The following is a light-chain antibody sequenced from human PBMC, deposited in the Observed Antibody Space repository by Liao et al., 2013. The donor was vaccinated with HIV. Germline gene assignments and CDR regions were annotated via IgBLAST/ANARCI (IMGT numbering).Light chain of an antibody. CDR2: QDT. J-gene: IGLJ2*01. CDR1: NWGIN. V-gene: IGLV3-1*01. CDR3: HVWDSIHHVV. Sequence: SYELTQPPSVSVSPRTDSQHRPALEINWGINMLAGISTKSGQSPLLVMYQDTKRPSGIPERFSGSKSGNTATLTISRVEAGDEAAYYCHVWDSIHHVVFGGGTKLTVL.